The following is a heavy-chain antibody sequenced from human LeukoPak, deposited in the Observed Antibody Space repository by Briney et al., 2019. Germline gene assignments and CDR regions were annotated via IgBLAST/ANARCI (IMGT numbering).Heavy chain of an antibody. CDR1: GFTFSIYA. J-gene: IGHJ4*02. V-gene: IGHV3-23*01. CDR3: ARSQGHLDY. CDR2: ISGSGGST. Sequence: GGSLRLSCAASGFTFSIYAMSWVRQAPGKGLEWVSAISGSGGSTYYADSVKGRFTISRDNAKHSLYLQMNSLRAEDTAVYYCARSQGHLDYWGQGTLVTVSS.